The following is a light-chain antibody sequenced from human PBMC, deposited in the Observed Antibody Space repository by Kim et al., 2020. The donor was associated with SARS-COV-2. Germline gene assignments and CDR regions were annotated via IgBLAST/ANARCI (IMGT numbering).Light chain of an antibody. J-gene: IGKJ4*01. Sequence: EIVLTQSPATLSLSPGERATLSCRASQSVSSYLAWYQQKPGQAPRLLIYDASNRATGIPARFSGSGSGTDFTLTISSLEPEDFAVYYCQQRSNWPATSVGGTKVDIK. CDR3: QQRSNWPAT. CDR2: DAS. CDR1: QSVSSY. V-gene: IGKV3-11*01.